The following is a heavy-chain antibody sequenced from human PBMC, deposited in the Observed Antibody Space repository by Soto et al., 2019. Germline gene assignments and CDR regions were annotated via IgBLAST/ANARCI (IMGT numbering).Heavy chain of an antibody. Sequence: PSETLSLTCTVSGASISSGGYYWSWIRQHPGKGLEWIGYIFYSGTTYYNPSLKSRVNISVDTSKNQFSLNLSSVTAADTAVYYCARGRGSGPTAARNTCFDPWGQGTLVTVSS. CDR1: GASISSGGYY. V-gene: IGHV4-31*03. CDR3: ARGRGSGPTAARNTCFDP. J-gene: IGHJ5*02. CDR2: IFYSGTT. D-gene: IGHD6-6*01.